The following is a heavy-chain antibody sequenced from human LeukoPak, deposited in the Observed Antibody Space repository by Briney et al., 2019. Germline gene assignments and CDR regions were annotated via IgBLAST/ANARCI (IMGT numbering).Heavy chain of an antibody. J-gene: IGHJ3*02. V-gene: IGHV3-30*03. CDR3: ATTSDAFDI. CDR1: GFTFSSYA. CDR2: ISYDGSNK. Sequence: GGSLRLSCAASGFTFSSYAMSWVRQAPGKGLEWVAVISYDGSNKYYADSVKGRFTISRDNSKNTLYLQMNSLRAEDTAVYYCATTSDAFDIWGQGTMVTVSS. D-gene: IGHD2-2*01.